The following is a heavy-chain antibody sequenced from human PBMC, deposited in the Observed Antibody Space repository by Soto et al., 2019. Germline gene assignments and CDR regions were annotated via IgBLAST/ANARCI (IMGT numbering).Heavy chain of an antibody. CDR1: GFTFSSYD. CDR2: IGTACDT. CDR3: TRGADGFDY. J-gene: IGHJ4*02. D-gene: IGHD3-16*01. V-gene: IGHV3-13*01. Sequence: EVQLVESGGDLVQPGGSLRLSCGASGFTFSSYDFHWVRQATGKGLEWVSGIGTACDTYYAGSVKGRFIMSSENAKNSLYLQMNRLRDGETAVYYCTRGADGFDYWVQGTLVTVSS.